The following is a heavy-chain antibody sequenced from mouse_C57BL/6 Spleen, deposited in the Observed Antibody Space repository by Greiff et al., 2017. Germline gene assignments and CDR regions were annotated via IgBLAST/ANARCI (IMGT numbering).Heavy chain of an antibody. CDR3: ARDQITTVVGDYYAMDY. CDR1: GFTFSSYA. CDR2: ISDGGSYT. J-gene: IGHJ4*01. D-gene: IGHD1-1*01. Sequence: EVQGVESGGGLVKPGGSLKLSCAASGFTFSSYAMSWVRQTPEKRLEWVATISDGGSYTYYPDNVKGRFTISRDNAKNNLYLQMSHLKSEDTAMYYCARDQITTVVGDYYAMDYWGQGTSVTVSS. V-gene: IGHV5-4*01.